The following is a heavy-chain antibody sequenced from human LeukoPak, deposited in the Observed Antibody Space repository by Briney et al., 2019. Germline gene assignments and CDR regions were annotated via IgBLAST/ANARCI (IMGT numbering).Heavy chain of an antibody. V-gene: IGHV4-61*02. Sequence: SQTLSLTCTVSGGSISSGSYYWSWIRQPAGNGLEWIGRIYTSGSTNYNPSLKIRVTISVDTSKNQFSLKLSSVTAADTAVYYCARATQTRYCSSTSCLDAFDIWGQGTMVTVSS. CDR3: ARATQTRYCSSTSCLDAFDI. CDR2: IYTSGST. CDR1: GGSISSGSYY. J-gene: IGHJ3*02. D-gene: IGHD2-2*01.